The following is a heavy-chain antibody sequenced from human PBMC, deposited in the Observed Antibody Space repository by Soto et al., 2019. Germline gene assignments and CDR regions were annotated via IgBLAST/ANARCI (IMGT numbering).Heavy chain of an antibody. CDR1: GYTFTGYY. CDR2: INPNSGGT. Sequence: ASVKVSCKASGYTFTGYYMHWVRQAPGQGLEWMGWINPNSGGTNYAQKFQGWVTMTRDTSISTAYMELSRLRSDDTAVYYCARDKVTMLRGVTHYYYGMDVWGQGTTVTVS. J-gene: IGHJ6*02. CDR3: ARDKVTMLRGVTHYYYGMDV. V-gene: IGHV1-2*04. D-gene: IGHD3-10*01.